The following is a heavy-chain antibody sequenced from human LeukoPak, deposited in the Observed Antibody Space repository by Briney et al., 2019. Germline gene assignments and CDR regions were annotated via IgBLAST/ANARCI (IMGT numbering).Heavy chain of an antibody. D-gene: IGHD4-17*01. Sequence: GGSLRLSCAASGFTFSSYSMNWVRQAPGKGLEWVSSISSSSSYIYYADSVKGRFTISRDNAKNSLYLQMNSLRAEDTAVYYCARGGAMGDYGDEHYDYWGQGTLVTVPS. CDR1: GFTFSSYS. V-gene: IGHV3-21*01. CDR2: ISSSSSYI. CDR3: ARGGAMGDYGDEHYDY. J-gene: IGHJ4*02.